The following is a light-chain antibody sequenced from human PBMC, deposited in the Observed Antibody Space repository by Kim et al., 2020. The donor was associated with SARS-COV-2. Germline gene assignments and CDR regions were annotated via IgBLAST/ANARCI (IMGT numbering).Light chain of an antibody. CDR1: SGSLASNY. V-gene: IGLV6-57*02. Sequence: NFMLTQPHSVSESPGKTVTISCTGSSGSLASNYVQWYQQRPGSAPTTVIYEDNQRPSGVPDRFSGSIDSSANSASLTISGLKTDDEADYYCQSYDSSTHWVFGGGTQLTVL. CDR2: EDN. CDR3: QSYDSSTHWV. J-gene: IGLJ3*02.